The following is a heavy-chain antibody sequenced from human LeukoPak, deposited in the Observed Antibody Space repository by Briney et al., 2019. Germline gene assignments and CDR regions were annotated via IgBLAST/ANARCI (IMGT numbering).Heavy chain of an antibody. CDR3: AKAGWHFYDSSGYYWDY. D-gene: IGHD3-22*01. Sequence: PGGSLRLSCAASGFTFSSYAMSWVRQAPGKGLEWVSAISGSGGSTYYADSVKGRFTISRDNSKNTLYLQMNSLRAEDTAVYYCAKAGWHFYDSSGYYWDYWGQGTLVTVSS. J-gene: IGHJ4*02. CDR1: GFTFSSYA. V-gene: IGHV3-23*01. CDR2: ISGSGGST.